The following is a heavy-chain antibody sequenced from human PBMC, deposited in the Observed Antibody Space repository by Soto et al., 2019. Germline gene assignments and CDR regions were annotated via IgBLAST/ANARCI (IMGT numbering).Heavy chain of an antibody. CDR2: IYYTGST. D-gene: IGHD3-9*01. CDR1: GVSITSNRYF. Sequence: PSETLSLTCTVSGVSITSNRYFWGWIRQPPGKRLEWIGNIYYTGSTYYYPSLKSRVTISVDTSKNQLSLKLTSVTAADTAVYYCARVVRDFNPVQDYWGQGTLVTVSS. J-gene: IGHJ4*02. CDR3: ARVVRDFNPVQDY. V-gene: IGHV4-39*01.